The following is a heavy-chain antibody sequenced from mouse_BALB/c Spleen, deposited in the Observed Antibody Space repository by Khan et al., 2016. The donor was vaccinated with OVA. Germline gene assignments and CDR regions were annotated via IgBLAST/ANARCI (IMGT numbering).Heavy chain of an antibody. CDR2: IWGGGVT. CDR3: ARAYYRYGGYYAMDC. CDR1: GFSLSRYN. D-gene: IGHD2-14*01. V-gene: IGHV2-6-4*01. J-gene: IGHJ4*01. Sequence: QVQLQQSGPGLVAPSQSLSITCTVSGFSLSRYNIHWVRQPPGKGLEWLGMIWGGGVTDYNSTLKSRLSFRKDNSKSRVFLKMNSLQTDDTAMYYCARAYYRYGGYYAMDCWGQGTSVTVSS.